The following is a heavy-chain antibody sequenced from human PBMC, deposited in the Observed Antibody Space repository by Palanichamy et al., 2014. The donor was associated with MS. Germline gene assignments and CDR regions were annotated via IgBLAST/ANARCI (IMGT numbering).Heavy chain of an antibody. J-gene: IGHJ4*02. CDR1: GFTFSSYA. CDR3: AKLGYCSSTSCYSGADFDY. CDR2: ISGSGGST. V-gene: IGHV3-23*01. Sequence: EVQLLESGGGLVQPGGSLRLSCAASGFTFSSYAMSWVRQAPGKGLEWVSAISGSGGSTYYADSVKGWFTISRDNSKNTLYLQMNSLRAEDTAVYYCAKLGYCSSTSCYSGADFDYWGQGTLVTVSS. D-gene: IGHD2-2*01.